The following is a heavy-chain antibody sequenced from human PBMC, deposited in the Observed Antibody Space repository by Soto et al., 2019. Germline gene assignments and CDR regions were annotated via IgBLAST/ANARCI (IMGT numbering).Heavy chain of an antibody. D-gene: IGHD2-21*02. CDR2: ISYDGSNK. J-gene: IGHJ4*02. V-gene: IGHV3-30*18. CDR3: AKDKVPVVVTAPFDY. CDR1: GFTFSSYG. Sequence: QVQLEESGGGVVQPGRSLRLSCAASGFTFSSYGMHWVRQAPGKGLEWVAVISYDGSNKYYADSVKGRFTISRDNSKNTLYLQMNNLRAEDTAVYYCAKDKVPVVVTAPFDYWGQGTLVTVSS.